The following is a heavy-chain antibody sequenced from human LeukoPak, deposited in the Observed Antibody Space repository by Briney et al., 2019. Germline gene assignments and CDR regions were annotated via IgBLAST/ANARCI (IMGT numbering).Heavy chain of an antibody. V-gene: IGHV3-7*03. D-gene: IGHD3-9*01. Sequence: PGGSLRLSCAASGFTFSSYWMSWLRQAPGKGLEWVANIKQDGSEKYYVDSVKGRFTISRDNAKNSLYLQMNSLRAEDTAVYYCARVSYDILTGYSGDDAFDIWGQGTMVTVSS. CDR1: GFTFSSYW. CDR3: ARVSYDILTGYSGDDAFDI. CDR2: IKQDGSEK. J-gene: IGHJ3*02.